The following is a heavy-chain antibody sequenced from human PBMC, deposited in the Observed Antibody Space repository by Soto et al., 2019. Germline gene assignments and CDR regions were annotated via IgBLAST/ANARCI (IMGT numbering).Heavy chain of an antibody. CDR2: ISSSGSTI. J-gene: IGHJ5*02. CDR1: GFTFSDYY. CDR3: ARVRYYDSGSSINWFDP. D-gene: IGHD3-10*01. Sequence: GVSLRLSCAASGFTFSDYYMSWIRQAPGKGLEWVSYISSSGSTIYYADSVKGRFTISRDNAKNSLYLQMNSLRAEDTAVYYCARVRYYDSGSSINWFDPWGQGTLVTVSS. V-gene: IGHV3-11*01.